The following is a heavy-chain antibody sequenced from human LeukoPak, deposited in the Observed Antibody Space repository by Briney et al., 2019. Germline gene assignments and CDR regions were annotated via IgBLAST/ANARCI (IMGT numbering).Heavy chain of an antibody. CDR3: ARSGSTWYRGGFDY. CDR1: GYTFTSYY. Sequence: AASVKVSCKASGYTFTSYYMNWVRQAPGQGLEWMGIINPSDGGTSYAQKFQGRVTMTRDMSMNTVYMEVNSLRSEDTAVYYCARSGSTWYRGGFDYWGQGTLVTVSS. V-gene: IGHV1-46*01. J-gene: IGHJ4*02. D-gene: IGHD6-13*01. CDR2: INPSDGGT.